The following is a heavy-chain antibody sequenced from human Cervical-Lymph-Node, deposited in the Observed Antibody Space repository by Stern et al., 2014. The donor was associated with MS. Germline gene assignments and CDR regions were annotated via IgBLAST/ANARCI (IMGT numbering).Heavy chain of an antibody. Sequence: QLVQSGGGLVQPGGSLRLSCTASGFTFSNYAMSWVRQAPGKGLEWVSTISGSGGTTYYADSVKGRFTISRDNSKNTLYLQMNSLRAEDTAVYYCAKGTAANPYCDMDVWGQRTTVTVSS. CDR1: GFTFSNYA. V-gene: IGHV3-23*04. D-gene: IGHD2-2*01. CDR2: ISGSGGTT. CDR3: AKGTAANPYCDMDV. J-gene: IGHJ6*02.